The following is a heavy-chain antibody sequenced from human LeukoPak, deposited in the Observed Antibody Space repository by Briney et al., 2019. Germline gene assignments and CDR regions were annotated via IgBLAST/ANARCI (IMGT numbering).Heavy chain of an antibody. CDR2: IWYGGSNK. CDR3: ARDTVGVTDY. Sequence: GGSLRLSCAASGFTFSSYGMHRVRQAPGKGLEWVAVIWYGGSNKYYADSVKGRFTISRDNAKNSLYLQMNSLRAEDTALYYCARDTVGVTDYWGQGTLVTVSS. V-gene: IGHV3-33*08. D-gene: IGHD1-26*01. J-gene: IGHJ4*02. CDR1: GFTFSSYG.